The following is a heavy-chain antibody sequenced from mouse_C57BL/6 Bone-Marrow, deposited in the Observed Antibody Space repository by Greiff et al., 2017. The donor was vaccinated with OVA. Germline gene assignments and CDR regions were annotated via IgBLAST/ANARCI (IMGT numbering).Heavy chain of an antibody. CDR1: GFTFSDYG. CDR2: ISSGSSTI. CDR3: ARRAQDAMDY. D-gene: IGHD3-2*02. Sequence: EVKLVESGGGLVKPGGSLKLSCAASGFTFSDYGMHWVRQAPEKGLEWVAYISSGSSTIYYADTVKGRFTISRDNAKNTLFLQMTSLRSEDTAMYYCARRAQDAMDYWGQGTSVTVSS. V-gene: IGHV5-17*01. J-gene: IGHJ4*01.